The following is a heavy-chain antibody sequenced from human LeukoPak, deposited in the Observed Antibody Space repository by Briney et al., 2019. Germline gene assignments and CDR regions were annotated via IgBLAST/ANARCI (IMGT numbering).Heavy chain of an antibody. V-gene: IGHV3-43D*03. CDR2: ISWDGGST. CDR1: GFTFDDYA. Sequence: GGSLRLSCAASGFTFDDYAMHWVRQAPGKGLEWVSLISWDGGSTYYADSVKGRFTISRDNSKNSLYLQMNSLRAEDTALYYCAKDQASGYSSGWYYYFDYWGQGTLVTVSS. D-gene: IGHD6-19*01. J-gene: IGHJ4*02. CDR3: AKDQASGYSSGWYYYFDY.